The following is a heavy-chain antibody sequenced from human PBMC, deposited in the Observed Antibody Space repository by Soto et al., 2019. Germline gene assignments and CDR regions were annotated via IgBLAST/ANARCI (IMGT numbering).Heavy chain of an antibody. V-gene: IGHV3-15*07. CDR1: GSSVSNAW. CDR2: IKSKTDGGTT. CDR3: TIQNARGVPEY. J-gene: IGHJ4*02. Sequence: GSSVSNAWMNWVRQAPGKGLECVGRIKSKTDGGTTDYAAPVKGRFTISRDDSKNTLYLQMNSLKTEDTAAYYCTIQNARGVPEYWGQGTLVTVSS. D-gene: IGHD3-10*01.